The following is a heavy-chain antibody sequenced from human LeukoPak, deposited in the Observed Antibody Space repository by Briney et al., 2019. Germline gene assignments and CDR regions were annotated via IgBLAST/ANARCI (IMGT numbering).Heavy chain of an antibody. D-gene: IGHD6-13*01. V-gene: IGHV1-18*01. J-gene: IGHJ4*02. Sequence: GGSVKVSCKASGYTFTSYGISWVRQAPGQGLEWMGWISAYNGNTNYAQKLQGRVTMTTDTSTSTAYMELRSLRSDDTAVYYCARISASGIAAAGLDYWGQGTLVTVSS. CDR2: ISAYNGNT. CDR3: ARISASGIAAAGLDY. CDR1: GYTFTSYG.